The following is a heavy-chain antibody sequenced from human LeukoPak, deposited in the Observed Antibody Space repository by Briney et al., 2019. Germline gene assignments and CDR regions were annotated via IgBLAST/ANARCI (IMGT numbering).Heavy chain of an antibody. D-gene: IGHD6-13*01. CDR1: GYTFTSYA. V-gene: IGHV7-4-1*02. CDR3: ARGGSSWYLYYYGMDV. CDR2: INTNTGNP. Sequence: ASVKVSCKGSGYTFTSYAMNWVRQAPGQGLEWMGWINTNTGNPTYAQGFTGRFVFSLDTSVSTAYLQISSQKAEDTAVYYCARGGSSWYLYYYGMDVWGQGTTVTVSS. J-gene: IGHJ6*02.